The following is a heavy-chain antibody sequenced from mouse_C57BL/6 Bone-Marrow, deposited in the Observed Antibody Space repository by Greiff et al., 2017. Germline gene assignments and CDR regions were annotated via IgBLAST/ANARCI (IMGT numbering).Heavy chain of an antibody. V-gene: IGHV1-81*01. Sequence: VQLQESGAELARPGASVKLSCKASGYTFTSYGISWVKQRTGQGLEWIGEISPRSGNTYYNEKFKGKATLTADKSSSTAYMELRSLTSEDSAVYFCAREGNYFSYYAMDYWGQGTSVTGSS. CDR3: AREGNYFSYYAMDY. D-gene: IGHD2-1*01. CDR2: ISPRSGNT. J-gene: IGHJ4*01. CDR1: GYTFTSYG.